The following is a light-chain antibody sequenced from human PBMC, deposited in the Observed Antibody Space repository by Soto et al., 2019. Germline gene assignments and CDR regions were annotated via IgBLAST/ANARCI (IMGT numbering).Light chain of an antibody. J-gene: IGKJ4*01. CDR1: QGINNW. V-gene: IGKV1-12*01. CDR3: KQSSAFPLT. Sequence: EIQMTQSPSYVSASVGDSVTRTCRASQGINNWLAWYQQKPGKAPELLIYAVSYLQSGVPSRFSGRGSGTDVTLTISSLQPEEWATDVCKQSSAFPLTVGGGNKVEIK. CDR2: AVS.